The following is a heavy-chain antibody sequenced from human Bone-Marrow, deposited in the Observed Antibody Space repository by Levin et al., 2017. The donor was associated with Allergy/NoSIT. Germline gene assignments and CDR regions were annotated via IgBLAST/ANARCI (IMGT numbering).Heavy chain of an antibody. J-gene: IGHJ5*02. CDR3: AREVLGYCSSTSCTPGWFDP. CDR2: IYYSGST. CDR1: GGSISSGGYY. V-gene: IGHV4-31*03. Sequence: TLSLTCTVSGGSISSGGYYWSWIRQHPGKGLEWIGYIYYSGSTYYNPSLKSRVTISVDTSKNQFSLKLSSVTAADTAVYYCAREVLGYCSSTSCTPGWFDPWGQGTLVTVSS. D-gene: IGHD2-2*01.